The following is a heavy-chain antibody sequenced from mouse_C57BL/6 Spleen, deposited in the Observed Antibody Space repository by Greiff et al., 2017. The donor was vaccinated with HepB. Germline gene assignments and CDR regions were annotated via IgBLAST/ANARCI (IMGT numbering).Heavy chain of an antibody. Sequence: QVQLQQSGAELVKPGASVKLSCKASGYTFTSYWMHWVKQRPGQGLEWIGMIHPNSGSTNYNEKFKSKATLTVDKSSSTAYMQLSSLTSEDSAVYYCARLTSNWAMDYWGQGTSVTVAS. CDR2: IHPNSGST. V-gene: IGHV1-64*01. CDR1: GYTFTSYW. J-gene: IGHJ4*01. D-gene: IGHD4-1*01. CDR3: ARLTSNWAMDY.